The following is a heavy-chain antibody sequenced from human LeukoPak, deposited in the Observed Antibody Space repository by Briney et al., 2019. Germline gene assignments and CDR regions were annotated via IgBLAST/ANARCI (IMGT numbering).Heavy chain of an antibody. V-gene: IGHV4-59*08. CDR3: ARQVATRTKNWFDP. CDR2: IYYSGST. J-gene: IGHJ5*02. Sequence: SETLSLTCTVSGGSISSYYWSWIRQPPGKGLEWVGYIYYSGSTNYNPSLKRRVTISVDTSKNQFSLKLSSVTAADTAVYYCARQVATRTKNWFDPWGQGTLVTVSS. D-gene: IGHD5-12*01. CDR1: GGSISSYY.